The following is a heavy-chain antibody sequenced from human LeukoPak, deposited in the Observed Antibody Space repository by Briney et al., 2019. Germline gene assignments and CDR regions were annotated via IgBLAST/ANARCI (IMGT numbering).Heavy chain of an antibody. CDR3: ARPQNRHDYRFQPHAFDI. CDR2: IYPGDSDT. Sequence: HGESLKISCQGSGYSFTSYWIGWVRQMPGKGLEWMGIIYPGDSDTRYSPSFQGQVTISADKSISTAYLQWSSLKASDTAMYYCARPQNRHDYRFQPHAFDIWGQGTMVTVSS. J-gene: IGHJ3*02. V-gene: IGHV5-51*01. CDR1: GYSFTSYW. D-gene: IGHD4-11*01.